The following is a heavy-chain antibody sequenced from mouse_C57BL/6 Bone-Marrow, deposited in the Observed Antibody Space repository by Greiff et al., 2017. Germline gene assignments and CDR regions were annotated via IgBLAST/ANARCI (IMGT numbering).Heavy chain of an antibody. D-gene: IGHD2-1*01. Sequence: VQLQQSGPELVKPGASVKISCKASGYTFTDYYMNWVKQSHGKSLEWIGDINPNNGGTSYNQKFKGKATLTVDKSSSTAYMELRSLTSEDSAVYYCAGNYGNYGYWYFDVWGTGTTVTVSS. V-gene: IGHV1-26*01. J-gene: IGHJ1*03. CDR1: GYTFTDYY. CDR2: INPNNGGT. CDR3: AGNYGNYGYWYFDV.